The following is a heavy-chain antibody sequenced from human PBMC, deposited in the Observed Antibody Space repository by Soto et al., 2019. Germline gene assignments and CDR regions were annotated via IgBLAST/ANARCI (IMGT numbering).Heavy chain of an antibody. D-gene: IGHD2-15*01. V-gene: IGHV4-4*07. Sequence: SYTLSLTCTVSGASISVSYRSWIRQPPGKGLEWIGRIYTSGPTNYNPSLKSRLTRSVDTPQNQFSRKLSAVTAAGTAVYYGGRTAVASPPYFDFWGQGTLVTVSP. CDR1: GASISVSY. CDR3: GRTAVASPPYFDF. J-gene: IGHJ4*02. CDR2: IYTSGPT.